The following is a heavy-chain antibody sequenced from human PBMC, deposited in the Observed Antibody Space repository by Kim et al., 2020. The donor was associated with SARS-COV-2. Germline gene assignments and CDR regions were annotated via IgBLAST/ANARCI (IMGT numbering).Heavy chain of an antibody. CDR2: IYYSGST. CDR3: ARAPGSITIFGVAPPGYYYYGMDV. D-gene: IGHD3-3*01. Sequence: SETLSLTCTVSGGFISSGGYYWSWIRQHPGKGLEWIGYIYYSGSTYYNPSLKSRVTISVDTSKNQFSLKLSSVTAADTAVYYCARAPGSITIFGVAPPGYYYYGMDVWGQGTTVTVSS. J-gene: IGHJ6*02. V-gene: IGHV4-31*03. CDR1: GGFISSGGYY.